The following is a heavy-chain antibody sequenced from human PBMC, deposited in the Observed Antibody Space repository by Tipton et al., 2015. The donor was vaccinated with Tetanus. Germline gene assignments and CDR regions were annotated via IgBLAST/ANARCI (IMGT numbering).Heavy chain of an antibody. D-gene: IGHD1-20*01. CDR1: GGSLRSGDYQ. CDR2: ISPSGRT. J-gene: IGHJ3*02. CDR3: ARRRYTWNRGGFDI. V-gene: IGHV4-61*08. Sequence: LRLSCSVSGGSLRSGDYQWNWIRQPPGKGLEWLAYISPSGRTNSNYSLKSRLTMSVDTSTNQFSLKLSSVTAADTGFYYCARRRYTWNRGGFDIWGQGKLVTVSS.